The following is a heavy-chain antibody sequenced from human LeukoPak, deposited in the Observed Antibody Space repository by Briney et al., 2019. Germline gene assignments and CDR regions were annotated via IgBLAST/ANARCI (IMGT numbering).Heavy chain of an antibody. J-gene: IGHJ4*02. CDR2: FDPVEGDT. Sequence: GASVKVSCKVSGYTLTELSMHWVRQAPGKGLEWMGGFDPVEGDTIYAQKFQGRVTMTEDTSTDTAYMELSSLRSDDAAVYYCAVTLEGRGRWEEIDCWGQGTLVTVSS. CDR3: AVTLEGRGRWEEIDC. CDR1: GYTLTELS. D-gene: IGHD1-26*01. V-gene: IGHV1-24*01.